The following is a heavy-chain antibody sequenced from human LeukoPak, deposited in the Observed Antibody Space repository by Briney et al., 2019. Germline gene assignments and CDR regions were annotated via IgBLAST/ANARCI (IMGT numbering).Heavy chain of an antibody. CDR1: GGSISSGSYY. D-gene: IGHD2-2*02. J-gene: IGHJ3*02. Sequence: PSETLSLTCTVSGGSISSGSYYWSWIRQPAGKGLEWIGRIYTSGSTNCNPSLKSRVTISVDTSKNQFSLKLSSVTAADTAVYYCARRYCSSTSCYKGNAFDIWGQGTMVTVSS. CDR3: ARRYCSSTSCYKGNAFDI. CDR2: IYTSGST. V-gene: IGHV4-61*02.